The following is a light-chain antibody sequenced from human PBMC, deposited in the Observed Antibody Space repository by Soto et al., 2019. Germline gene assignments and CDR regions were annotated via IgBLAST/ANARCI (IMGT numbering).Light chain of an antibody. V-gene: IGLV2-8*01. CDR3: ISYTGSNSLGV. J-gene: IGLJ1*01. CDR2: EVS. Sequence: QSVLTQPPSASGSPGQSVTISCTGTSSDVGGYNYVSWYQQHPGKAPKLMIYEVSKRPSGVPDRFSGAKSGITASLTVSGLQAEDEADYYCISYTGSNSLGVFGTGTKLTVL. CDR1: SSDVGGYNY.